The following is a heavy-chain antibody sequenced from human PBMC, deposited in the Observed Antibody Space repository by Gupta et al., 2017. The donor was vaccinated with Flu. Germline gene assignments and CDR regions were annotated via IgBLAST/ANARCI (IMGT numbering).Heavy chain of an antibody. D-gene: IGHD4-17*01. Sequence: VRQAPGQGLEWMGRLITPFDAIRYAQKFQGRVTITADRSTNTAYMELSSLRSEDTAVYYCARDYGDVFAMDVWGQGTTVNVSS. CDR2: LITPFDAI. J-gene: IGHJ6*02. CDR3: ARDYGDVFAMDV. V-gene: IGHV1-69*06.